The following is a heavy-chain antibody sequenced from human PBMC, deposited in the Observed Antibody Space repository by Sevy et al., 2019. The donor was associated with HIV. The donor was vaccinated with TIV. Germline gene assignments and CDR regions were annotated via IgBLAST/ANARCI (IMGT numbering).Heavy chain of an antibody. D-gene: IGHD1-26*01. J-gene: IGHJ6*02. V-gene: IGHV3-30*18. CDR3: ANAYSGSYSHSYLYALDV. CDR2: ISHDGINE. CDR1: GFSFSYYG. Sequence: GGSLRLSCIGSGFSFSYYGIHWVRQFPGKGLDWVARISHDGINEYYADSVKGRFTISRDNSKNTVYLEMNSLRNEDTAIYFCANAYSGSYSHSYLYALDVWGQGTTVTVSS.